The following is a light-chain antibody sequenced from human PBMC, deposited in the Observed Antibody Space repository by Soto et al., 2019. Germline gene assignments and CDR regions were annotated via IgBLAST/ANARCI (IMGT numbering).Light chain of an antibody. V-gene: IGKV3-20*01. CDR3: QQYDSSLYT. J-gene: IGKJ2*01. Sequence: EIVLTQSPGTLSLSPGERATLSCRASQSVSSTYLAWYQQKPGQAPRLLIYGASSRATGIPDRFSGSGSGTDFTLIISRLEPEDFAVYFCQQYDSSLYTFGQGTKLEIK. CDR2: GAS. CDR1: QSVSSTY.